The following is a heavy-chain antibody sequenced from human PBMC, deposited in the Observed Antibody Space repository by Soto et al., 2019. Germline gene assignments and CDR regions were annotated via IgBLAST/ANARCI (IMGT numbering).Heavy chain of an antibody. CDR1: GFTFSSYG. J-gene: IGHJ3*02. Sequence: GGSLRLSCAASGFTFSSYGMHWVRQAPGKGLEWVAVISYDGSNKYYADSVKGRFTISRDNSKNTLYLQMNSLRAEDTAVYYCAKVGGSGYDRLGAFDIWGQGTMVTVSS. D-gene: IGHD5-12*01. CDR2: ISYDGSNK. CDR3: AKVGGSGYDRLGAFDI. V-gene: IGHV3-30*18.